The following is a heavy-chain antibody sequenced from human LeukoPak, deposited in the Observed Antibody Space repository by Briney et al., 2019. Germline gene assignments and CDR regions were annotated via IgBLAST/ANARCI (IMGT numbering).Heavy chain of an antibody. V-gene: IGHV3-30*03. CDR2: ISYDGSNK. J-gene: IGHJ6*02. CDR3: ARDIPGSRNYYYYGMDV. Sequence: GRSLRLSCAASGFTFSSYGMHWVRQAPGKGLEWVAVISYDGSNKYYADSVKGRFTISRDNSKNTLYLQMNSLRAEDTAVYYCARDIPGSRNYYYYGMDVWGQGTTVTVSS. CDR1: GFTFSSYG. D-gene: IGHD2-21*01.